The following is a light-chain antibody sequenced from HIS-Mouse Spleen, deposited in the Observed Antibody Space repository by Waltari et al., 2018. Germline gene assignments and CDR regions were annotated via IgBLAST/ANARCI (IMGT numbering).Light chain of an antibody. CDR2: EGS. CDR1: SSDVGRYNL. V-gene: IGLV2-23*01. CDR3: CSYAGSSTYV. J-gene: IGLJ1*01. Sequence: QSALTQPASVSGSPGQSITISCTGTSSDVGRYNLVSWYQQHPGKAPKRMIYEGSKLPSGVSNRFSCSKSGNTASLTISGLQAEDEADYYCCSYAGSSTYVFGTGTKVTVL.